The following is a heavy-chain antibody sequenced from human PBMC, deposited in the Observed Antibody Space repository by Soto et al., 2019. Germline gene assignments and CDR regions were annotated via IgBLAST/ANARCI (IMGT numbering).Heavy chain of an antibody. Sequence: SETLSLTCTVSGGSISSYYWSWIRQPPGKGLEWIGYIYYSGSTNYNPSLKSRVTISVDTSKNQFSLKLSSVTAADTAVYYCARGGRVAGFDYWGQGTLVTVSS. D-gene: IGHD6-19*01. J-gene: IGHJ4*02. V-gene: IGHV4-59*01. CDR1: GGSISSYY. CDR2: IYYSGST. CDR3: ARGGRVAGFDY.